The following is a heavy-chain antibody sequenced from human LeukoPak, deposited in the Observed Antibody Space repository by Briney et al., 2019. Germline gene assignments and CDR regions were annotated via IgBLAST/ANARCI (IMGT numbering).Heavy chain of an antibody. CDR1: GYTFTGYY. J-gene: IGHJ4*02. CDR3: ARDSDTYDYVWGSYRFDY. D-gene: IGHD3-16*02. V-gene: IGHV1-2*06. CDR2: INPNSGGT. Sequence: ASVKVSCKASGYTFTGYYMHWVRQAPGQGLEWMGRINPNSGGTNYAQKFQGRVTTTRDTSISTAHMELSRLRSDDTAVYYCARDSDTYDYVWGSYRFDYWGQGTLVTVSS.